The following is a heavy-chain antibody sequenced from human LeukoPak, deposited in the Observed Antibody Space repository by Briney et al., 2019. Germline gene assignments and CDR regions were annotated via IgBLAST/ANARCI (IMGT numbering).Heavy chain of an antibody. Sequence: GGSLRLSCAASGFPFSSYALNWVRQAPGKGLEWVSVIAGSDGFTQYADSVKGRFTISRDNSKNTVYLQMNRLRVEDTALYYCVRSLDYWGQGTLVTVSS. CDR1: GFPFSSYA. CDR2: IAGSDGFT. CDR3: VRSLDY. J-gene: IGHJ4*02. V-gene: IGHV3-23*01.